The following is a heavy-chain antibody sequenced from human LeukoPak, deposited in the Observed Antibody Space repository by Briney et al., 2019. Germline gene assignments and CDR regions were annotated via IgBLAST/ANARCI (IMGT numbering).Heavy chain of an antibody. J-gene: IGHJ1*01. CDR3: ARALGSVADF. CDR2: ISGSGGST. Sequence: GGSLRLSCAASGFTFTNYAMSWVRQAPGKGLEWISAISGSGGSTYYSDSVKGRFTISRDNSKNTLYLQMNSLRAEDTAVYYCARALGSVADFWGKGTIVTVSS. CDR1: GFTFTNYA. V-gene: IGHV3-23*01. D-gene: IGHD6-6*01.